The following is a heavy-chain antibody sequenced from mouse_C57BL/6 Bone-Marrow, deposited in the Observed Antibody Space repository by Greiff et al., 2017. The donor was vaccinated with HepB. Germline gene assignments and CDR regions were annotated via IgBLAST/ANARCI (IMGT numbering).Heavy chain of an antibody. CDR1: GFTFSDYG. CDR3: ARHGSSYGGWYFDV. Sequence: EVKVVDSGGGLVQPGGSLKLSCAASGFTFSDYGMAWVRQAPRKGPEWVAFISNLAYSIYYADTVTGRFTISRENAKNTLYLEMSSLRSEDTAMYYCARHGSSYGGWYFDVWGTGTTVTVSS. J-gene: IGHJ1*03. D-gene: IGHD1-1*01. CDR2: ISNLAYSI. V-gene: IGHV5-15*01.